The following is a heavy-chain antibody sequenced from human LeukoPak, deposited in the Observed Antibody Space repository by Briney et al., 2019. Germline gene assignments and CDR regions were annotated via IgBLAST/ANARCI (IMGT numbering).Heavy chain of an antibody. CDR3: AREGTRGYSDY. J-gene: IGHJ4*02. Sequence: GGSLRLSCAAPGFTFSSNYMSWVRQPPGRGREWVSVIYSGGTTYYADSVKGRFTISRDNSKNTVYLQMNSLRAEDTAVYYCAREGTRGYSDYWGQGTLVTVSS. CDR1: GFTFSSNY. CDR2: IYSGGTT. V-gene: IGHV3-53*01. D-gene: IGHD5-24*01.